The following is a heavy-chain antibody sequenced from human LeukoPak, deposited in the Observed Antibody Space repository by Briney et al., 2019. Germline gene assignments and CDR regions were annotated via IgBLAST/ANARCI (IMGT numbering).Heavy chain of an antibody. V-gene: IGHV4-31*03. CDR3: ARRGRGYYFDY. Sequence: SGTLSLTCTVSGVSISSGGYYWSWIRQHPGKGLEWIGYIYYSGSTYYNPSLKSRVTISVDTSKNQFSLKLSSVTAADTAVYYCARRGRGYYFDYWGQGTLVTVSS. D-gene: IGHD3-10*01. J-gene: IGHJ4*02. CDR1: GVSISSGGYY. CDR2: IYYSGST.